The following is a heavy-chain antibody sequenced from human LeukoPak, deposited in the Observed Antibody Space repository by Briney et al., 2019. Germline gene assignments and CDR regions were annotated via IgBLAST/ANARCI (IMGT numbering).Heavy chain of an antibody. CDR1: GFTSSDHY. CDR3: SRASKYSGNYYFHY. Sequence: GGSLRLSCAASGFTSSDHYMDWVCQAPGKGLEWVGRSRNRANGYTTEYAASVKGRFTISRDDSKNSLDLQMNSLETDDTAVYYCSRASKYSGNYYFHYWGQGTLVTVSS. J-gene: IGHJ4*02. CDR2: SRNRANGYTT. D-gene: IGHD1-26*01. V-gene: IGHV3-72*01.